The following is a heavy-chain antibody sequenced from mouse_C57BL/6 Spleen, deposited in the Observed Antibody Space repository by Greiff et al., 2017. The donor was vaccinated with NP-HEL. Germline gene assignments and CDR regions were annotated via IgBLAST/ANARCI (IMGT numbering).Heavy chain of an antibody. Sequence: VKLMESGPGLVQPSQTLSFTCTASGFSLTSYGVHWVRQSPGKGLEWLGVIWSGGSTDYNASFLSRLSISNDNSNSQVFFKMNRLQADDTAIYYCARRDDGYYSPFAYWGQGTLVTVSA. D-gene: IGHD2-3*01. V-gene: IGHV2-2*01. CDR2: IWSGGST. J-gene: IGHJ3*01. CDR3: ARRDDGYYSPFAY. CDR1: GFSLTSYG.